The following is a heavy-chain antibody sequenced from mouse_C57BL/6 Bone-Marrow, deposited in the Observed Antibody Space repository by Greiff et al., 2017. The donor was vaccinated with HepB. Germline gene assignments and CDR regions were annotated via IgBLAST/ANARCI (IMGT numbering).Heavy chain of an antibody. D-gene: IGHD1-1*01. Sequence: QVQLQQPGAEPVRPGSSVKLSCKASGYTFTSYWMDWVKQRPGQGLEWIGNIYPSDSETYYNQKFKDKATLTVDKSSSTAYMQLSSLTSEDSAVYYCCTTVVAPLGYFDVWGTGTAVTVSS. V-gene: IGHV1-61*01. CDR3: CTTVVAPLGYFDV. J-gene: IGHJ1*03. CDR1: GYTFTSYW. CDR2: IYPSDSET.